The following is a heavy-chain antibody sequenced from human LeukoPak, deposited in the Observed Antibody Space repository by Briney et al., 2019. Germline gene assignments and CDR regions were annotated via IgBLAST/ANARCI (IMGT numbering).Heavy chain of an antibody. Sequence: GGSLRLSCAVSGFTFSSYAMSWVRQAPGKGLEWVSSISGSGGNTFYADSVRGRFTISRDNAKNSLYLQMNSLRAEDTAVYYCARDVSRGYWGQGTLVTVSS. D-gene: IGHD5/OR15-5a*01. V-gene: IGHV3-23*01. CDR3: ARDVSRGY. CDR2: ISGSGGNT. CDR1: GFTFSSYA. J-gene: IGHJ4*02.